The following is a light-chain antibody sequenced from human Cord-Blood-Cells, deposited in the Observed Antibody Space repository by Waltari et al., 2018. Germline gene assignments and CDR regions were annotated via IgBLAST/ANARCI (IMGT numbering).Light chain of an antibody. CDR2: GAS. CDR1: QSVSSN. V-gene: IGKV3-15*01. J-gene: IGKJ1*01. Sequence: EIVMTQSPATLSVSPGERATLSYRASQSVSSNLAWYQQKPGQAPRLLIYGASTSATGIPARFSGSGSGTEFTLTISSLQSEDFAVYYCQQYNNWPPWTFGRGTKVEIK. CDR3: QQYNNWPPWT.